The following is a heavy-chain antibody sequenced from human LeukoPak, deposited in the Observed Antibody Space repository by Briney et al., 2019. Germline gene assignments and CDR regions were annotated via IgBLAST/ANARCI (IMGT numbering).Heavy chain of an antibody. Sequence: GGSLRLSCAASGITFSTYSMNWVRQAPGKGLEWVAVISYDGSNKYYADSVKGRFTISRDNSKNTLYLQMNSLRAEDTAVYYCAKDDSYYGSGYFDPWGQGTLVTVSS. D-gene: IGHD3-10*01. CDR3: AKDDSYYGSGYFDP. CDR1: GITFSTYS. V-gene: IGHV3-30*18. CDR2: ISYDGSNK. J-gene: IGHJ5*02.